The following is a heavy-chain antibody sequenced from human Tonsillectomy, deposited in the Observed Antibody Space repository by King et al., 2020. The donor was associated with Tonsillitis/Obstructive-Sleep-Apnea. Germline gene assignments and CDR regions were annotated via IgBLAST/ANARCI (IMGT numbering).Heavy chain of an antibody. D-gene: IGHD6-13*01. Sequence: LTLKESGPALVKPTQTLTLTCTFSGFSLSTSGMCVSWIRQPPGKALESLALIDWDDDKYYSTSLKNRLTISKDTSKNQVVLTMTNMDPVDTATYYCARMSSSWIDAFDIWGQGKMVTVSS. CDR1: GFSLSTSGMC. V-gene: IGHV2-70*01. J-gene: IGHJ3*02. CDR3: ARMSSSWIDAFDI. CDR2: IDWDDDK.